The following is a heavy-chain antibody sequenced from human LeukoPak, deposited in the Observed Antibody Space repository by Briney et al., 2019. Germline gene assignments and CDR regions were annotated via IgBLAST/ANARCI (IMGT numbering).Heavy chain of an antibody. D-gene: IGHD6-13*01. CDR2: IYHSGST. Sequence: SSKTLSLTCAVSGYSISSGYYWGWLRQPPGKGLEWIGSIYHSGSTYYNPSLKSRVTISVDTSKNQFSLKLSSVTAADTAVYYCAREVYIAAAREYYFDYWGQGTLVIVSS. CDR3: AREVYIAAAREYYFDY. CDR1: GYSISSGYY. J-gene: IGHJ4*02. V-gene: IGHV4-38-2*01.